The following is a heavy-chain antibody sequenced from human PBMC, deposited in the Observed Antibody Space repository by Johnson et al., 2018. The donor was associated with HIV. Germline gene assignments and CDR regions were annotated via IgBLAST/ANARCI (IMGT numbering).Heavy chain of an antibody. CDR1: GLIFSRSW. CDR3: ARGYGGTAFSPYLAFDI. V-gene: IGHV3-15*01. Sequence: VQLVESGGGLVQPGGSLRLSCAASGLIFSRSWIHWVRQAPGKGLEWVGRIKSKTDGGPTDYAAPVKGRFPSSRDNSKNTVYLQMNSLKTEDTAVYYCARGYGGTAFSPYLAFDIWGQGTMVTVSS. D-gene: IGHD4-23*01. CDR2: IKSKTDGGPT. J-gene: IGHJ3*02.